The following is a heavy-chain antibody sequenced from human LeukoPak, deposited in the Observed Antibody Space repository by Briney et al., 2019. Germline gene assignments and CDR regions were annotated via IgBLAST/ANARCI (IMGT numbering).Heavy chain of an antibody. V-gene: IGHV6-1*01. Sequence: SQTLSLTCAISGDSVSSNSAAWDWIRQSPSRGLEWLGRAYYRAKWYNDYAVSVKSRITINPDTSKNQFSLQLNSVTPEDTAVYYCAREAYSSGWYDYWGQGTLVTVSS. CDR2: AYYRAKWYN. CDR3: AREAYSSGWYDY. D-gene: IGHD6-19*01. CDR1: GDSVSSNSAA. J-gene: IGHJ4*02.